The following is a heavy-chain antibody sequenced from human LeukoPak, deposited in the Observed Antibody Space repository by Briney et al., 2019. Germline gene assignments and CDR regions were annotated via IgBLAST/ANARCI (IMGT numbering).Heavy chain of an antibody. CDR1: GFTFSRYR. J-gene: IGHJ4*02. Sequence: GGSLRLSCAASGFTFSRYRMNWVRQAPGKGLEWVANIKQDGSTEYYVDSVKGRFTISRDNAKNSLFLQMNSLRAEDTAVYYCAGDISSSGGLEYWGQGTLVTVSS. D-gene: IGHD6-6*01. CDR3: AGDISSSGGLEY. V-gene: IGHV3-7*04. CDR2: IKQDGSTE.